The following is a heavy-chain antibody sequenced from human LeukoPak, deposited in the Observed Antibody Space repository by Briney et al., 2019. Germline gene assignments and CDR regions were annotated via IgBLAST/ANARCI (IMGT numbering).Heavy chain of an antibody. CDR1: GGSISTSY. V-gene: IGHV4-59*08. J-gene: IGHJ4*02. CDR3: ARHAHYGGNGLFDY. D-gene: IGHD4-23*01. CDR2: IYYSGGT. Sequence: SETLSLTCTISGGSISTSYWNWIRQPPGKGLEWIGYIYYSGGTNYNPSLKSRVTISVDTSKNQFSLKVSSVTAADTAVYYYARHAHYGGNGLFDYWGQGTLVTVSS.